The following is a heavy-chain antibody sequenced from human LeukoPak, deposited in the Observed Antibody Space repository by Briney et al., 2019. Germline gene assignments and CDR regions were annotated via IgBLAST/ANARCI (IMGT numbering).Heavy chain of an antibody. V-gene: IGHV1-18*01. Sequence: ASVKVSCKASGYTFTTYGISWVRQAPGQGLEWKGWISAYNGNTNSAQKLQGRVTMTTDTSTSTAYMELRSLRSDDTAVYYCARGEWDGSGSYYSYYFDYWGQGTLVTVSS. CDR1: GYTFTTYG. J-gene: IGHJ4*02. D-gene: IGHD3-10*01. CDR3: ARGEWDGSGSYYSYYFDY. CDR2: ISAYNGNT.